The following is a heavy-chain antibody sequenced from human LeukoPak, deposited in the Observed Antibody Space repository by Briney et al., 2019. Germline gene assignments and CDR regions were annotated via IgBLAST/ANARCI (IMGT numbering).Heavy chain of an antibody. V-gene: IGHV4-34*01. J-gene: IGHJ6*02. D-gene: IGHD6-13*01. CDR1: GGSFSGYY. CDR3: ARVPQLVYYYYYGMDV. Sequence: SETLSLTCAVYGGSFSGYYWSWIRQPPGKGLEWIGEINHSGSTNYNPSLKSRVTISVDTSKNQFSLKLSSVTAADTAVYYCARVPQLVYYYYYGMDVWGQGTTVTVSS. CDR2: INHSGST.